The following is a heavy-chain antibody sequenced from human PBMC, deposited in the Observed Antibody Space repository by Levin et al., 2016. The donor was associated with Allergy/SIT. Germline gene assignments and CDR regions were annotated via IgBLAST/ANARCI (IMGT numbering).Heavy chain of an antibody. J-gene: IGHJ6*02. CDR1: GFNFNNYV. CDR3: AREDRRASSGVSGMDV. CDR2: IGGSVGST. Sequence: GGSLRLSCVGSGFNFNNYVRNWVRQAPGKGLEWVSAIGGSVGSTYYAPSVKGRFTISRDDSKKTVYLQMNNLRAEDTAVYFCAREDRRASSGVSGMDVWGQGTTVIVSS. V-gene: IGHV3-23*01. D-gene: IGHD6-13*01.